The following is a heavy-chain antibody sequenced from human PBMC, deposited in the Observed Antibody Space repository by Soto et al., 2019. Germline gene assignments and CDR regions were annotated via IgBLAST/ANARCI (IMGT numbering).Heavy chain of an antibody. J-gene: IGHJ4*02. D-gene: IGHD6-6*01. V-gene: IGHV3-23*01. CDR2: ISGSGVST. Sequence: EVQLLESGGGLVQPGGSLRLSCAASGFTFSSYAMSWVRQAPRKGLEWVSGISGSGVSTYYADSVKGRFTISRDNSKSTLYLQMNSLRAEDTAVYYCAKDRERIATRSIDYWGQGTQVTVSS. CDR3: AKDRERIATRSIDY. CDR1: GFTFSSYA.